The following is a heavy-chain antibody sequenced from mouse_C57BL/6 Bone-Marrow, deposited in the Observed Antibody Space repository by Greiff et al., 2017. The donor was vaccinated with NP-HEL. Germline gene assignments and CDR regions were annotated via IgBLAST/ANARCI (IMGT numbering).Heavy chain of an antibody. CDR2: IDPSDSYT. Sequence: QVHVKQPGAELVKPGASVKLSCKASGYTFTSYWMQWVKQRPGQGLAWIGEIDPSDSYTNYNQKFKGKATLTVDTSSSTAYMHVISLTSEDSAVYYCARDDYEWFAYWGQGTLVTVSA. D-gene: IGHD2-4*01. CDR3: ARDDYEWFAY. CDR1: GYTFTSYW. J-gene: IGHJ3*01. V-gene: IGHV1-50*01.